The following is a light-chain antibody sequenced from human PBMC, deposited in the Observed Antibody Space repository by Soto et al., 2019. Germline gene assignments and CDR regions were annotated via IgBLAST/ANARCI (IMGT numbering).Light chain of an antibody. J-gene: IGKJ4*01. CDR3: QKFSSYTLT. CDR1: QTVRNNY. CDR2: DSS. V-gene: IGKV3-20*01. Sequence: DIVMTQSPATLSVAPGERATLSCRASQTVRNNYLAWYQQKTGQAPRLMIYDSSSRATGIPDRFSGRGSGTDFTLTISRLETEDFAVYYCQKFSSYTLTVGVGNKVEIK.